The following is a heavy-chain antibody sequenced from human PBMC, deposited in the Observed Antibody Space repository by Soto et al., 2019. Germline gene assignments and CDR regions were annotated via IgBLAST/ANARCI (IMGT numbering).Heavy chain of an antibody. D-gene: IGHD3-10*01. CDR3: TRGGATGAGIYHFEN. J-gene: IGHJ4*02. CDR1: GFTFTTYW. Sequence: EVQLVESGGALVQPGGSLRLSCAASGFTFTTYWMHWVRQAPGKGLVWLSRINSDGTTTTYADSVKGRFTISRDNAKNTLYLQVNSLGGEDTAVYYCTRGGATGAGIYHFENWGQGTLVTVSS. CDR2: INSDGTTT. V-gene: IGHV3-74*01.